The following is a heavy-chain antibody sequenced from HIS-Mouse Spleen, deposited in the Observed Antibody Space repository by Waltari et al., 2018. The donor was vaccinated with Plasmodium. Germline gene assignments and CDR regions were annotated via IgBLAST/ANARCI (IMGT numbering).Heavy chain of an antibody. Sequence: QLHLQESGPGLVQPSETQSLTCPFPGRSISSSSSYWGWIRQPPGKGLEWIGSIYYSGSTYYNPSLKSRVTISVDTSKNQFSLKLSSVTAADTAVYYCARFVGRDGYDYWGQGTLVTVSS. CDR1: GRSISSSSSY. D-gene: IGHD5-12*01. V-gene: IGHV4-39*07. CDR3: ARFVGRDGYDY. J-gene: IGHJ4*02. CDR2: IYYSGST.